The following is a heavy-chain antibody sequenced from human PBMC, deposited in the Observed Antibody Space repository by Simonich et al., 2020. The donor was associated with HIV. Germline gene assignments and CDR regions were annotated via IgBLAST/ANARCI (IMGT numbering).Heavy chain of an antibody. Sequence: QVQLQQWGAGLLKPSETLSLTCAVYGGSFSGYYWSWIRQPPGKGLEGIGEINHSGSTHYNQSLKSRVTIAVDTSKNQFSLKLSSVTAADTAVYYCARLTAGGLGEYFQHWGQGTLVTVSS. CDR1: GGSFSGYY. V-gene: IGHV4-34*01. CDR2: INHSGST. J-gene: IGHJ1*01. CDR3: ARLTAGGLGEYFQH. D-gene: IGHD6-13*01.